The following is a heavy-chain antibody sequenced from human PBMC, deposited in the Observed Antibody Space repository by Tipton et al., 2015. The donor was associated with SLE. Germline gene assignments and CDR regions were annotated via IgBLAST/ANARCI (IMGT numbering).Heavy chain of an antibody. V-gene: IGHV4-39*07. Sequence: TLSLTCTASGGSISSSSYYWGWIRQPPGKGLEWIGNIYYSGSTYYNPSLKSRVTISVDTSKNQFSLKLSSVTAADTAVYYCARGRRYSSGYDYWGQGTLVTVSS. J-gene: IGHJ4*02. CDR1: GGSISSSSYY. CDR2: IYYSGST. CDR3: ARGRRYSSGYDY. D-gene: IGHD6-19*01.